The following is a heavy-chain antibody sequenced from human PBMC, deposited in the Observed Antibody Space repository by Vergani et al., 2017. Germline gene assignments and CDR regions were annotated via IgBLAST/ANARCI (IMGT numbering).Heavy chain of an antibody. CDR3: ARVQCGGDCYYYYMDV. J-gene: IGHJ6*03. CDR2: ISYDGSNK. V-gene: IGHV3-30-3*01. CDR1: GFTFSSYA. Sequence: QVQLVESGGGVVQPGRSLRLSCAASGFTFSSYAMHWVRQAPGKGLEWVAVISYDGSNKYYADSVKGRFTISRDNSKNTLYLQMNSLRAEVTAVYYCARVQCGGDCYYYYMDVWGKGTTVTVSS. D-gene: IGHD2-21*01.